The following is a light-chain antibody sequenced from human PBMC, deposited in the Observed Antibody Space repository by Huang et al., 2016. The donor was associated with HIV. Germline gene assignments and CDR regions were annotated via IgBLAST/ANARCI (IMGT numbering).Light chain of an antibody. CDR3: HQYGSSPFT. J-gene: IGKJ3*01. V-gene: IGKV3-20*01. Sequence: EIVLTQSPGTLSLYPGERATLSGRASQSVGSSYLAWYQHKPGQAPRLLIFGASSRATGIPDRVSGSGSGTDFTLTISRLEPEDFAVYYCHQYGSSPFTFGPGTKVDIK. CDR2: GAS. CDR1: QSVGSSY.